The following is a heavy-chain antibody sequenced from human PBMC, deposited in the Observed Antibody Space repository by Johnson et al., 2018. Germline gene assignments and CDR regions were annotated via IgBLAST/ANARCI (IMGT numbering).Heavy chain of an antibody. J-gene: IGHJ3*02. CDR1: GGSLSSGSYY. V-gene: IGHV4-61*01. CDR3: ARDSWDTSSWYGAFDI. Sequence: QVQLQESGPGLVKPSEALSLTCTVSGGSLSSGSYYWSWIRQPPGKGLEWIGYIYYSGNTNYNPSLKIRVTLSVDTSKNQFSLKLSSVTAADPAVDYCARDSWDTSSWYGAFDIWGLGTMVTVSS. CDR2: IYYSGNT. D-gene: IGHD6-13*01.